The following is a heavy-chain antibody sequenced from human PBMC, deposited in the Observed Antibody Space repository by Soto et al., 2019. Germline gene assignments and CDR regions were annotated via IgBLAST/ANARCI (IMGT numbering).Heavy chain of an antibody. V-gene: IGHV3-23*01. CDR3: ARDVGYYYDSSGYYRFDY. J-gene: IGHJ4*02. D-gene: IGHD3-22*01. CDR1: GFTFSSYA. Sequence: PVGSLRLSCAASGFTFSSYAMSWVRQAPGKGLEWVSFISGNGGRAYYADSVRGRFTISRDNARNSLYLQMNSLRDEDTAVYYCARDVGYYYDSSGYYRFDYWGQGTLVTVSS. CDR2: ISGNGGRA.